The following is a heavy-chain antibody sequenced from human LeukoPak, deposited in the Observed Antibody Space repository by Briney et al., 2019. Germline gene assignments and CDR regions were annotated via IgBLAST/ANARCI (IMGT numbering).Heavy chain of an antibody. D-gene: IGHD6-13*01. J-gene: IGHJ5*02. V-gene: IGHV3-74*01. CDR3: AREPYSSRQDWFDP. CDR1: GFTFSSYW. Sequence: PGGSLRLSCAASGFTFSSYWMHWVRHAPGKGLVWVSRINNDGSSTSYADSVKGRFTISRDNAKNTLYLQMNSLRAEDTAVYYCAREPYSSRQDWFDPWGQGTLVTVSS. CDR2: INNDGSST.